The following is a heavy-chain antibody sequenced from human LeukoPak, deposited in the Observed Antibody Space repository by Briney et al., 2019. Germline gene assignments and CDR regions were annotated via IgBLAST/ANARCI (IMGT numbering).Heavy chain of an antibody. D-gene: IGHD2-2*01. Sequence: SETLSLTCAVSGGSISSGGYSWSWIRQPPGKGLEWIGYIYYSGSTYYNPSLKSRVTISVDTSKNQFSLKLSSVTAADTAVYYCARGIVVVPAAMRGGFDYWGQGTLVTVSS. CDR3: ARGIVVVPAAMRGGFDY. V-gene: IGHV4-30-4*07. CDR2: IYYSGST. J-gene: IGHJ4*02. CDR1: GGSISSGGYS.